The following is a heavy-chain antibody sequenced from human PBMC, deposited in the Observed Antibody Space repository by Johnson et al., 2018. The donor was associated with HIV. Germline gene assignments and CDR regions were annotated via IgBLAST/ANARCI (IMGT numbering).Heavy chain of an antibody. J-gene: IGHJ3*02. V-gene: IGHV3-74*02. Sequence: VQLVESGGGVVQPGGSLRLSCAASGFTFSSYGMHWVRQGPGKRLEWVSGINGDGSGITYADSVKGRFTISRDNAKNTLFLQMNSLRAEDTAVYYCVRGAYSSSWHASDSSDIWGQGTMVTVSS. CDR1: GFTFSSYG. CDR2: INGDGSGI. CDR3: VRGAYSSSWHASDSSDI. D-gene: IGHD6-13*01.